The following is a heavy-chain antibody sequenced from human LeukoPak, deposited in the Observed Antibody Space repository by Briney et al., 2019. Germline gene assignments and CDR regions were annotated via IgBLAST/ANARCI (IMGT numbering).Heavy chain of an antibody. CDR1: GFTFSDYA. J-gene: IGHJ4*02. Sequence: GGSLRLSRAASGFTFSDYAMHWVRQAPGRGLEWVTVMSSDGRNRFYGDSVQGRFTISRDNSKNTLYLQMNSLTVEDTAVYYCARGSVASTYSSSFYWGPGTLVTVSS. CDR2: MSSDGRNR. D-gene: IGHD6-13*01. V-gene: IGHV3-30*04. CDR3: ARGSVASTYSSSFY.